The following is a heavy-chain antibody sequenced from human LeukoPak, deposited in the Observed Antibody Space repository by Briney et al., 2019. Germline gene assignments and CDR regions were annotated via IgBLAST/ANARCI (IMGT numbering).Heavy chain of an antibody. D-gene: IGHD2-15*01. V-gene: IGHV3-15*01. CDR2: IILKRDGGTA. CDR3: TTGFSSATHDDY. J-gene: IGHJ4*02. Sequence: GGSLRLSCAASGFTVSSNYMSWVRQVPGKGLEWVGRIILKRDGGTADYAAAVKGRFTISRDDSTNTLYLQMDSLKTEDTGVYYCTTGFSSATHDDYWGQGTLITVSS. CDR1: GFTVSSNY.